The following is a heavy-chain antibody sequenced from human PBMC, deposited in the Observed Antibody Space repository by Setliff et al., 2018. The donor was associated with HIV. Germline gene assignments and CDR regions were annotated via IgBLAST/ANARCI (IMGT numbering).Heavy chain of an antibody. CDR3: ARSGSYVGPIQH. D-gene: IGHD3-10*02. CDR2: FFHGSP. CDR1: GASLDSGSYY. J-gene: IGHJ1*01. V-gene: IGHV4-31*03. Sequence: PSETLSLTCSVSGASLDSGSYYWTWIRQHPGKGLEWIGYFFHGSPEYNPSLRSRITISADTSKNQFSLKLTSVTAADTAVYYCARSGSYVGPIQHWGQGTLVTVSS.